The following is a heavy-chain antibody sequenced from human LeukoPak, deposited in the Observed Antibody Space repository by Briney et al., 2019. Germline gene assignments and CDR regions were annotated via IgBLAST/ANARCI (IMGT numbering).Heavy chain of an antibody. CDR3: AREYSSSSGRAFDI. CDR2: ISSSGGAI. V-gene: IGHV3-48*01. Sequence: TGGSLRLSCAASGFTFSSYSMNWVRQAPGKGLEWVSSISSSGGAIYYADSVKGRFTISRDNGKNSLYLQMNSLRAEDTAVYYCAREYSSSSGRAFDIWGQGTMVTVSS. D-gene: IGHD6-6*01. J-gene: IGHJ3*02. CDR1: GFTFSSYS.